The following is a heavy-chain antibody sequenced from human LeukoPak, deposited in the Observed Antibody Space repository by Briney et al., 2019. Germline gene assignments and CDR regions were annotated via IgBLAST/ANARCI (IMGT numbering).Heavy chain of an antibody. Sequence: GGSLRLSCAASGFSFSSYWMHWVRQAPGKGLVWVSRINSDGSSTTYADSVKGRFTISRDNAKNTLYLQMNSLRAEDTAVYYCARDKEIAGWFDPWGQGTLVTVSS. J-gene: IGHJ5*02. D-gene: IGHD2-21*01. CDR3: ARDKEIAGWFDP. V-gene: IGHV3-74*01. CDR2: INSDGSST. CDR1: GFSFSSYW.